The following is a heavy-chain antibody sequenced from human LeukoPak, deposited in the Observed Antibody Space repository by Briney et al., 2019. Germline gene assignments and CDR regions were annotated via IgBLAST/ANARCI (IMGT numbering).Heavy chain of an antibody. CDR1: GYTFTAYS. Sequence: GASVKVSCKASGYTFTAYSMHWVRQAPGQGLEWMGWINPNSGGTNYAQKLQGRVTMTTDTSTSTAYMELRSLRSDDTAVYYCVWSGYFDGMDVWGQGTTVTVSS. CDR3: VWSGYFDGMDV. CDR2: INPNSGGT. D-gene: IGHD3-3*01. J-gene: IGHJ6*02. V-gene: IGHV1-2*02.